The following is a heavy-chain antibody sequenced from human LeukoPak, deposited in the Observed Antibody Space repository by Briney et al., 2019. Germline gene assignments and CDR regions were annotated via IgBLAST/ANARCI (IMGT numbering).Heavy chain of an antibody. CDR2: IKQDGSQK. Sequence: GGSLRLSCEPSGFTFSSNWMSWVRQAPGKGLEWVANIKQDGSQKYYVDSVRGRFTISRDNAKNSLYLQMNSLRADDTAVYYCARDLEGLDYWGQGTLVTVSS. CDR3: ARDLEGLDY. V-gene: IGHV3-7*04. J-gene: IGHJ4*02. D-gene: IGHD1-1*01. CDR1: GFTFSSNW.